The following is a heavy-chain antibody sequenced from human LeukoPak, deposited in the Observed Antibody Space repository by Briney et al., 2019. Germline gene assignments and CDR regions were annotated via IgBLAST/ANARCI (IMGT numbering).Heavy chain of an antibody. CDR2: TSGSGGST. CDR3: GVPLAVSGEDY. J-gene: IGHJ4*02. CDR1: GFTFSSYA. V-gene: IGHV3-23*01. D-gene: IGHD3-10*01. Sequence: PGGSLRLSCAASGFTFSSYAMSWVRQAPGKGLEWVSATSGSGGSTYYADSVKGRFTISRDNSKNTLYLQMNSLRAEDTAVYYCGVPLAVSGEDYWGQGTLVTVSS.